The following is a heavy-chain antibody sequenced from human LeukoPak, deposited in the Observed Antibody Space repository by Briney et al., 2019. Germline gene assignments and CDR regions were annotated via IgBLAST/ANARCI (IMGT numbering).Heavy chain of an antibody. CDR2: IYYSGST. D-gene: IGHD3-22*01. J-gene: IGHJ4*02. V-gene: IGHV4-39*01. CDR3: ARLSRYYYDSSGYY. CDR1: GGSISSSSYY. Sequence: SETLSLTCTVSGGSISSSSYYWGWIRQPPGKGLEWIGSIYYSGSTYYNPSLKSRVTTSVDTSKNQFSLKLSSVTAADTAAYYCARLSRYYYDSSGYYWGQGTLVTVSS.